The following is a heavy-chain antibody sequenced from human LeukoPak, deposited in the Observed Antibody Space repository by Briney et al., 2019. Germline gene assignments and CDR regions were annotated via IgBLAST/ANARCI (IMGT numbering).Heavy chain of an antibody. CDR2: ISSSSISGSSPI. CDR3: AKAAVKNSSGWYWDLVWYFDL. J-gene: IGHJ2*01. D-gene: IGHD6-19*01. CDR1: GFIFSNYS. V-gene: IGHV3-48*04. Sequence: GGSLRLSCAASGFIFSNYSMNWVRQAPGKGLEWISYISSSSISGSSPIYYADSVKGRFTISRDNSKNSLYLQMNSLRTEDTALYYCAKAAVKNSSGWYWDLVWYFDLWGRGTLVTVSS.